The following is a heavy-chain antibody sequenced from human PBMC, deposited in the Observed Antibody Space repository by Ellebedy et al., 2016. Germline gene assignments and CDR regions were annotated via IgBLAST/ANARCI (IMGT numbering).Heavy chain of an antibody. D-gene: IGHD4-17*01. CDR1: GFNLNTYF. CDR2: ISAGSDTT. Sequence: GESLKIPXTASGFNLNTYFMSWVRQTPGKGLEWVSTISAGSDTTRFADSVKGRFTISRDSSKNTVYLRMNNLRAEDTAVYYCRQGHYADLWGQGTLVTVSS. CDR3: RQGHYADL. V-gene: IGHV3-23*01. J-gene: IGHJ4*02.